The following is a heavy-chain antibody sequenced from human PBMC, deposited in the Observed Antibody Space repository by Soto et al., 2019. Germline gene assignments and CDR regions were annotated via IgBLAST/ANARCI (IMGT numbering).Heavy chain of an antibody. CDR1: GGTFSTYA. J-gene: IGHJ6*02. D-gene: IGHD5-18*01. CDR3: ARAAYSYGTAYLSYYYGMDV. CDR2: IIPIFGTA. Sequence: QVQLVQSGAEVKKPGSSVKVSCKASGGTFSTYAISWVRQAPGQGLEWVGGIIPIFGTANYAQKFQGRVTITAHATRSTAYMELSSLRSEDTAVYYCARAAYSYGTAYLSYYYGMDVWGQGTTVTVSS. V-gene: IGHV1-69*01.